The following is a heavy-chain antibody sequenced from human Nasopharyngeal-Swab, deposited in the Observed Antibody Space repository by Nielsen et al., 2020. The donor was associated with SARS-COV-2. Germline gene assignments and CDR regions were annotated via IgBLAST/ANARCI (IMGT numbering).Heavy chain of an antibody. V-gene: IGHV4-34*01. CDR1: GGSFSGYY. D-gene: IGHD6-19*01. CDR2: FNHSGST. Sequence: GSLRLSCAVYGGSFSGYYWSWIRQPPGKGLEWIGEFNHSGSTNYNPSLKSRVTISVDTSKNQFSLKLSSVTAADTAVYYCARGDLGIAVAKQPFDYWGQGTLVTVSS. J-gene: IGHJ4*02. CDR3: ARGDLGIAVAKQPFDY.